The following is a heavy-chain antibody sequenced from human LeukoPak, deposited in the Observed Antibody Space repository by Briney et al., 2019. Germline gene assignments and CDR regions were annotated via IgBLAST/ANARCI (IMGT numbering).Heavy chain of an antibody. CDR3: ARPPSIAAAGPLGR. J-gene: IGHJ4*02. CDR2: IWYDGSNK. V-gene: IGHV3-33*08. D-gene: IGHD6-13*01. Sequence: GGSLRLSCAASGFTFSSYAMSWVRQAPGKGLEWVAVIWYDGSNKYYADSVKGRFTISRDNSKNTLYLQMNSLRAEDTAVYYCARPPSIAAAGPLGRWGQGTLVTVSS. CDR1: GFTFSSYA.